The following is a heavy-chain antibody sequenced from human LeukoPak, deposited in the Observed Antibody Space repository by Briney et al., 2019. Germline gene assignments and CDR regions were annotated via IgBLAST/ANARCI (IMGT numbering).Heavy chain of an antibody. V-gene: IGHV1-69*13. CDR2: IIPIFGTA. Sequence: GASVKVSCKASGGTFSSYAISWVRQAPGQGLEWMGGIIPIFGTANYAQKFQGRVTITADESTSTAYMELSSLRSEDTAVYYCARGFQTMVRGGYYFDYWGQGTLVTVSS. CDR1: GGTFSSYA. J-gene: IGHJ4*02. CDR3: ARGFQTMVRGGYYFDY. D-gene: IGHD3-10*01.